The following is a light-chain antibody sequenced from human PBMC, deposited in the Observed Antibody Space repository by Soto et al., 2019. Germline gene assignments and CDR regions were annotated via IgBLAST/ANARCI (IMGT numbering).Light chain of an antibody. CDR3: QHYANGPIT. CDR2: DAS. Sequence: DIQMTQSPSSLSASVPDRVTITCQASQDITKDLNWYQQKPGKAPKLLIYDASNLEIGVPSRFSGSGSGTDFTFTISTLQPEDVATYYCQHYANGPITFGQGGRPAIK. CDR1: QDITKD. J-gene: IGKJ5*01. V-gene: IGKV1-33*01.